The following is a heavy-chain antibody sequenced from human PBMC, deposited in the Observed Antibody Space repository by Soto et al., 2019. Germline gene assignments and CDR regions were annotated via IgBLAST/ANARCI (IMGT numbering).Heavy chain of an antibody. D-gene: IGHD3-10*01. Sequence: QVQLQESGPGLVKPSETLSLTCTVSGGSITSHYCSWFRQPPGKGLEWIGYINYSGLTSYNPSLTSRVYMSVDTSKNQFSLKVTSVTAADTGHYYCARQGFGQLHGLVDVWGPGTTVIVSS. V-gene: IGHV4-59*08. CDR2: INYSGLT. CDR3: ARQGFGQLHGLVDV. CDR1: GGSITSHY. J-gene: IGHJ6*02.